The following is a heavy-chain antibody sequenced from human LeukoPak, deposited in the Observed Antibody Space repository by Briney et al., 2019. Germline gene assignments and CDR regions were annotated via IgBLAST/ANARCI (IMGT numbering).Heavy chain of an antibody. D-gene: IGHD4-23*01. Sequence: GGSLRLSCAASGFTFDRFTIHWVRQTPGKGLEWVSLINRRGHTFYADSVKGRFTISRDNAKNSLYLQMNSLRAEDTAVYYCARLTTVVTPNDYWGQGTLVTVSS. CDR2: INRRGHT. CDR3: ARLTTVVTPNDY. J-gene: IGHJ4*02. V-gene: IGHV3-43*01. CDR1: GFTFDRFT.